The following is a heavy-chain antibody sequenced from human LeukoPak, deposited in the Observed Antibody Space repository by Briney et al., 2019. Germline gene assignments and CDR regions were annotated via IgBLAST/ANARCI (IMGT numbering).Heavy chain of an antibody. J-gene: IGHJ4*02. Sequence: GGSLRLSCAASGFTFSSYAMSWVPQAPGKGLEWVSAISGSGGSTYYADSVKGRFTISRDNSKNTLYLQMNGLRAEDTAVYYCASPFGYSSSWYDDYWGQGTLVTVSS. D-gene: IGHD6-13*01. CDR1: GFTFSSYA. V-gene: IGHV3-23*01. CDR2: ISGSGGST. CDR3: ASPFGYSSSWYDDY.